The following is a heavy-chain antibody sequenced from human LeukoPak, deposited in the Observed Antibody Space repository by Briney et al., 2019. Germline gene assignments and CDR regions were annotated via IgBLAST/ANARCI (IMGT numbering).Heavy chain of an antibody. V-gene: IGHV4-59*08. Sequence: TSETLSLTCAVSGGSIYSHYWGWIRQPPGKGLEWIGDIYYKGNTNYNPSLKSRVTISLDTSKNHLSLKLTSVVAADTAVYYCARHVGYTPFDYWGQGTLVTVSS. D-gene: IGHD5-12*01. CDR1: GGSIYSHY. CDR3: ARHVGYTPFDY. CDR2: IYYKGNT. J-gene: IGHJ4*02.